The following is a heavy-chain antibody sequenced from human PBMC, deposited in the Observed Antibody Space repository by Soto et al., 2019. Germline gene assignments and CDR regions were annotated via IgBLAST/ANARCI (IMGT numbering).Heavy chain of an antibody. Sequence: QVQLQESGPGLVKPSQTLSLTCTVSGGCISSSGYYWRWIRQLPGKGLEWIGYIYYSGSTYYNPSLKSRVTISVDTSKNQFSLKLSSVTAADTAVYYCARVGGINWFDPWGQGTLVTVSS. V-gene: IGHV4-31*03. D-gene: IGHD1-20*01. CDR1: GGCISSSGYY. CDR3: ARVGGINWFDP. CDR2: IYYSGST. J-gene: IGHJ5*02.